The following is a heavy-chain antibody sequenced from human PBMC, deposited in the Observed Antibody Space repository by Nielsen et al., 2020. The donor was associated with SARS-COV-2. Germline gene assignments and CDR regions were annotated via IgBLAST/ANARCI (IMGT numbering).Heavy chain of an antibody. CDR2: IDWDDDK. CDR1: GFSLSRPMC. J-gene: IGHJ2*01. CDR3: ARIQTPVTTITWWYFDL. V-gene: IGHV2-70*11. D-gene: IGHD4-17*01. Sequence: SGPTLVKPTQTLTLTCTFSGFSLSRPMCVSWIRQPPGKALEWLARIDWDDDKYYNTSLKTRLTISKDTSKSQVVLTMTNMDPVDTATYYCARIQTPVTTITWWYFDLWGRGTQVTVSS.